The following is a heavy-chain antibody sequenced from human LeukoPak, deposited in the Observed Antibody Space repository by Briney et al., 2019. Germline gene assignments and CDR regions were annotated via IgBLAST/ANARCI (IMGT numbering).Heavy chain of an antibody. CDR2: IDARSGIV. D-gene: IGHD3-3*01. Sequence: ETLSLTCTVSGGSISSYYWNWIRQPPGKGLEWVSYIDARSGIVYYADSVQGRFTISRDDAKDSVFLQMNSLRVDDTAVYYCARTYDFGRGPPGDAFDNWGQGTLVTVPS. V-gene: IGHV3-48*01. CDR3: ARTYDFGRGPPGDAFDN. CDR1: GGSISSYY. J-gene: IGHJ3*02.